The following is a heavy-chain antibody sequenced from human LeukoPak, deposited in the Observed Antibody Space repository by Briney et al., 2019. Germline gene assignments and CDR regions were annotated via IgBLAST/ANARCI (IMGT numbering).Heavy chain of an antibody. J-gene: IGHJ4*02. CDR2: IKQDGSEK. CDR3: ARQGSGSYLFDY. V-gene: IGHV3-7*01. CDR1: GFSLSSYW. D-gene: IGHD3-10*01. Sequence: GGSLRLSCVASGFSLSSYWMSWVRQAPGKGLEWVANIKQDGSEKYYVDSVKGRFTISRDNAKNSLYLQMNSLRAEDTAVYYCARQGSGSYLFDYWGQGTLVTVSS.